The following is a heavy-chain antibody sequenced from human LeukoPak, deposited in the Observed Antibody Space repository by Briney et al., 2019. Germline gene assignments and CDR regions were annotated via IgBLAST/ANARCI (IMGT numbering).Heavy chain of an antibody. CDR1: GGSFSGYY. V-gene: IGHV4-34*01. D-gene: IGHD2-2*01. CDR3: ARGVVVVPAANSPYYFDY. Sequence: SETLSLTCAVYGGSFSGYYWSWIRQPPGKGLEWIGEINHSGSTNYNPSLKSRVTIPVDTSKNQFSLKLSSVTAADTAVYYCARGVVVVPAANSPYYFDYWGQGTLVTVSS. J-gene: IGHJ4*02. CDR2: INHSGST.